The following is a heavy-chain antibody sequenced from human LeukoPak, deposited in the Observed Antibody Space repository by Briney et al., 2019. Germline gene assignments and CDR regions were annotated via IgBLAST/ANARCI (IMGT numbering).Heavy chain of an antibody. V-gene: IGHV3-30*01. CDR1: GFTFSRYA. Sequence: GRSLRLSCAASGFTFSRYAMHWVRQAPGKGLECVAIISYDGSDKYYADSVKGRFTISRDDSKNTLYLQMKSLRPEDTALYFCARETDFWSGYYPPDYWGQGTPVTVSS. CDR2: ISYDGSDK. CDR3: ARETDFWSGYYPPDY. D-gene: IGHD3-3*01. J-gene: IGHJ4*02.